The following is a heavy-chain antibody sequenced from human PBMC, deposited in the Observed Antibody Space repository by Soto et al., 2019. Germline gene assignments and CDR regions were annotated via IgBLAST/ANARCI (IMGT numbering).Heavy chain of an antibody. J-gene: IGHJ4*02. CDR1: GFTFSSYA. CDR2: ISGSGGTT. Sequence: EVQLLESGGGLVQPGRSLRLSCAASGFTFSSYAMSWVRQAPGKGLEWVSAISGSGGTTYYAASVKGRFTFSRDNSKNTLFLQMNSLRAEDTAVYYCAKFFVETGGSSGWPWTFHYWGQGTLVTVSS. D-gene: IGHD6-25*01. V-gene: IGHV3-23*01. CDR3: AKFFVETGGSSGWPWTFHY.